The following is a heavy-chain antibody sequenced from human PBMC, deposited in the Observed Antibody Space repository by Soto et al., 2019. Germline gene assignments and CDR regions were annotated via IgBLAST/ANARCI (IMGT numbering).Heavy chain of an antibody. D-gene: IGHD1-1*01. V-gene: IGHV1-46*03. J-gene: IGHJ3*02. Sequence: ASVKVSCKASGYTSTTYYIHCVLQAPGQGLEWMGIIHPSGGITNYAQKFQGRVTMTRDTSTNTVYMELSSLRSDDTAVYYCAADPQNEENDAFYIWGQGTMVPVSS. CDR1: GYTSTTYY. CDR2: IHPSGGIT. CDR3: AADPQNEENDAFYI.